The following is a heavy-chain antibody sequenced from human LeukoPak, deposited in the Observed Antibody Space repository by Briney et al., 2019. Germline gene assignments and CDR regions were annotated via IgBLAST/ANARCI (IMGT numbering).Heavy chain of an antibody. Sequence: PSETLSLTCTVSGGSISSYYWSWIRQPPGKGLAWIGYIYYSGSTNYNPSLKSRVTISVDTSKNQFSLKLSSVTAADTAVYYCARESGLPYYYYMDVWGKGTTVTVSS. V-gene: IGHV4-59*01. CDR1: GGSISSYY. J-gene: IGHJ6*03. CDR2: IYYSGST. CDR3: ARESGLPYYYYMDV. D-gene: IGHD3-10*01.